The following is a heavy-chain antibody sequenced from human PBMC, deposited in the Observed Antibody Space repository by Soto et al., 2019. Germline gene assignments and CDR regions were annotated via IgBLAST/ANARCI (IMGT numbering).Heavy chain of an antibody. J-gene: IGHJ3*02. D-gene: IGHD3-9*01. CDR3: ARPRTSDWAYDI. CDR1: GFTFSSYW. Sequence: EVQLVESGGGLVQPGGSLRLSCAASGFTFSSYWMHWVRQSPGKGLVWVSRIKTDGSDTHYADSVKGRFTISRDNAKNTLYLQMNSVRDEDTAVYYCARPRTSDWAYDIWGQGTMVIVS. V-gene: IGHV3-74*01. CDR2: IKTDGSDT.